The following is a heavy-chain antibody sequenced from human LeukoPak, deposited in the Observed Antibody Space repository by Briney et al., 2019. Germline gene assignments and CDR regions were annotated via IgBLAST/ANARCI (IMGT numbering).Heavy chain of an antibody. J-gene: IGHJ6*04. V-gene: IGHV3-73*01. Sequence: PGGSLRLSCAASGFTFSGSAMHWVRQASGKGLEWVGRIRGKANSYATAYAASVKGRFTISRDDSKNTAYLQMNSLKTEDTAVYYCTRQSVRGVMVYGMDVWGKGTTVTVSS. D-gene: IGHD3-10*01. CDR2: IRGKANSYAT. CDR1: GFTFSGSA. CDR3: TRQSVRGVMVYGMDV.